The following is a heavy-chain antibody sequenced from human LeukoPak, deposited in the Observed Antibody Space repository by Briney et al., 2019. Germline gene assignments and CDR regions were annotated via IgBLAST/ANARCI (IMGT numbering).Heavy chain of an antibody. V-gene: IGHV3-23*01. CDR3: AKDQGEGSAGY. CDR2: ISGSGGST. Sequence: GGSLRLSCAASGFIFDRHVMSWVRQAPGKGLEWVSAISGSGGSTYYADSVKGRFTISRDNSKNTLYLQMNSLRAEDTAVYYCAKDQGEGSAGYWGQGTLVTVSS. J-gene: IGHJ4*02. D-gene: IGHD1-26*01. CDR1: GFIFDRHV.